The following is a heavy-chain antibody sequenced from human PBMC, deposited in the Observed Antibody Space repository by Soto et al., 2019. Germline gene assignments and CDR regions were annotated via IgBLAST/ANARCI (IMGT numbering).Heavy chain of an antibody. CDR3: ARDGYCSGGSCYSVPVFDY. V-gene: IGHV3-33*01. CDR1: GFTFSSYG. J-gene: IGHJ4*02. CDR2: MWYDGSNK. Sequence: QVLLVESGGGVVQPGRSLRLSCAASGFTFSSYGMHWVRQAPGKGLEWVAVMWYDGSNKYYADSVKVRFTISRDNSKYTLNLQMNSLRAEDTAVYYCARDGYCSGGSCYSVPVFDYWGQGTLVTVSS. D-gene: IGHD2-15*01.